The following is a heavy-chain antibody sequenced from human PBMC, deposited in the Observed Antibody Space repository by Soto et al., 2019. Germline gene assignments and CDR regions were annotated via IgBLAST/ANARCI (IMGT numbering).Heavy chain of an antibody. J-gene: IGHJ4*02. CDR3: AKVGGSGSYYNRGLDY. D-gene: IGHD3-10*01. CDR2: IWHDGSNK. CDR1: EFIFNSYG. Sequence: GGSLRLSCAASEFIFNSYGIHWVRQAPGKGLEWVVVIWHDGSNKKYADSVKGRFTISRDKTKNTLYVQMKCLRAEDTAVYYCAKVGGSGSYYNRGLDYWGQGTLVTVSS. V-gene: IGHV3-33*03.